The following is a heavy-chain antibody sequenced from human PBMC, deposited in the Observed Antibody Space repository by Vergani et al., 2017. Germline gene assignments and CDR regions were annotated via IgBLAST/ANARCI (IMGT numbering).Heavy chain of an antibody. CDR2: ISSGGGDI. J-gene: IGHJ1*01. CDR3: TTACGLYYLHCEYFQY. V-gene: IGHV3-23*01. D-gene: IGHD3-10*01. Sequence: EVQLLESGGGLVQPGGSRRLSCAGAGFTFDTYTMAYVRQAPGKGLEWVATISSGGGDIFYADSVKGRFTISRDNSKNTLFLQMNSLKDEDTAVYYCTTACGLYYLHCEYFQYWGRGTLVSVSS. CDR1: GFTFDTYT.